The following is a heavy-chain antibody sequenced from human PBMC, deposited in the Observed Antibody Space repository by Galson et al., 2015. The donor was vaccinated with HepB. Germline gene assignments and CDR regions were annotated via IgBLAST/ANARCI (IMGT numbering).Heavy chain of an antibody. CDR1: GFAVSSNY. V-gene: IGHV3-53*01. CDR2: IYSGGST. CDR3: ARADSDYYDSSGYYSY. Sequence: SLRLSCAASGFAVSSNYMSWVRQAPGKGLEWVSVIYSGGSTYYADSVKGRFTISRDNSKNSLYLQMNSLRAEDTAVYYCARADSDYYDSSGYYSYWGQGTLVTVSS. J-gene: IGHJ4*02. D-gene: IGHD3-22*01.